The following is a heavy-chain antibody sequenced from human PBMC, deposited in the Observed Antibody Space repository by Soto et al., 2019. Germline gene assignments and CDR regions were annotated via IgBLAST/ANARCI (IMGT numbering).Heavy chain of an antibody. CDR1: GFTFSSYA. J-gene: IGHJ3*02. CDR2: ISGSGGST. Sequence: GGSLRLSCAASGFTFSSYAMSWVRQAPGKGLEWVSAISGSGGSTYYADSVKGRFTISRDNSKNTLYLQMNSLRAEDTAVYYCAKTHGYCSGGSCDSVAFDIWGQGTMVTV. CDR3: AKTHGYCSGGSCDSVAFDI. D-gene: IGHD2-15*01. V-gene: IGHV3-23*01.